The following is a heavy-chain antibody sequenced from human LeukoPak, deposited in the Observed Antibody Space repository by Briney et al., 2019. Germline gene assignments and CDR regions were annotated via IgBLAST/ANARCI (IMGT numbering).Heavy chain of an antibody. CDR3: AREAFGGSVIDY. D-gene: IGHD3-16*01. CDR1: GFTFSSYE. Sequence: GSLRLSCAASGFTFSSYEMNWVRQAPGKGLEWVSYISSSGSTRYYADSVKGRFTISRDNAKNSLDLQMNSLRAEDTAVYYCAREAFGGSVIDYWGQGTLVTVSS. CDR2: ISSSGSTR. V-gene: IGHV3-48*03. J-gene: IGHJ4*02.